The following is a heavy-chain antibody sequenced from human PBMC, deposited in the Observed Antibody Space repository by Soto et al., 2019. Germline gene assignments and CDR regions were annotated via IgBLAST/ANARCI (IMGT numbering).Heavy chain of an antibody. V-gene: IGHV1-69*01. CDR3: ARVAVAARREYWYGMDV. D-gene: IGHD6-6*01. Sequence: QVQLVQSGAGVKKPGSSVKVSCKASGGTFSSYAISWVRQAPGQGLEWMGGIIPVFGTANYAQKFQGRVTITADESTSPVYMEVSSLRAEDTAVYYCARVAVAARREYWYGMDVWGQGTTVTVSS. J-gene: IGHJ6*02. CDR1: GGTFSSYA. CDR2: IIPVFGTA.